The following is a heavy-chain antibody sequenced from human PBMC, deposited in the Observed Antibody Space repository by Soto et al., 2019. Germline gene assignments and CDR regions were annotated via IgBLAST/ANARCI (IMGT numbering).Heavy chain of an antibody. CDR2: INHSGST. Sequence: SETLSLTCAVYGGSFSGYFWSWIRQPPGKGLEWIGEINHSGSTNYNPSLKSRVTISVDTSKNQFSLKLSSVTAADTAVYYCARGEQLVDYWGQGTLVTVSS. D-gene: IGHD6-13*01. J-gene: IGHJ4*02. V-gene: IGHV4-34*01. CDR1: GGSFSGYF. CDR3: ARGEQLVDY.